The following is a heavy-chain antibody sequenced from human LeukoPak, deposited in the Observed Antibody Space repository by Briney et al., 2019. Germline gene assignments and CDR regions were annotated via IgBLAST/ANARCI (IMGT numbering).Heavy chain of an antibody. J-gene: IGHJ4*02. V-gene: IGHV3-20*04. CDR1: GFTFSSYW. CDR3: ARADYGGKGPLDY. Sequence: PGGSLRLSCAASGFTFSSYWMHWVRQAPGKGLEWVSGINWNGGSTGYADSVKGRFTVSRDNAKNSLYLQMNSLRAEDTALYYCARADYGGKGPLDYWGQGTLVTVSS. CDR2: INWNGGST. D-gene: IGHD4-23*01.